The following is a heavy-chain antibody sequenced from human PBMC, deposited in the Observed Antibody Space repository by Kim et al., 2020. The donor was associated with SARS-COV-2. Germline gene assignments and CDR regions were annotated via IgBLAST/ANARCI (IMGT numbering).Heavy chain of an antibody. Sequence: SETLSLTCAVSGGSISSSNWWSWVRQPPGKGLEWIGEIYHSGSTNYNPSLKSRVTISVDKSKNQFSLKLSSVTAADTAVYYCARGEGGSGSYRVFDYWGQGTLVTVSS. V-gene: IGHV4-4*02. CDR3: ARGEGGSGSYRVFDY. D-gene: IGHD1-26*01. CDR2: IYHSGST. CDR1: GGSISSSNW. J-gene: IGHJ4*02.